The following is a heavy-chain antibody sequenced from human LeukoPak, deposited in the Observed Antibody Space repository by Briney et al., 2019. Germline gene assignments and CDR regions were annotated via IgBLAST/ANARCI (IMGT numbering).Heavy chain of an antibody. CDR3: ARDLDGGSGSWGFDP. V-gene: IGHV4-30-4*01. CDR1: GGSISSYY. Sequence: SETLSLTCTVSGGSISSYYWSWIRQPPGKGLEWIGYIYYSGSTYYNPSLKSRVTISVDTSKNQFSLKLSSVTAADTAVYYCARDLDGGSGSWGFDPWGQGTLVTVSS. CDR2: IYYSGST. J-gene: IGHJ5*02. D-gene: IGHD3-10*01.